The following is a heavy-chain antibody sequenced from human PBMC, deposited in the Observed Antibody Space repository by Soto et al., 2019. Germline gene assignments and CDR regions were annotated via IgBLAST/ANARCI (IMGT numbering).Heavy chain of an antibody. CDR1: SGSISSSNW. CDR3: AREVVAVAGFDY. Sequence: SETLSLTCAVSSGSISSSNWWSWVRQPPGKGLEWIGEIYHSGSTNYNPSLKSRVTISVDKSKNQFSLKLSSVTAADTAVYYCAREVVAVAGFDYWGQGTLVTVSS. J-gene: IGHJ4*02. D-gene: IGHD6-19*01. V-gene: IGHV4-4*02. CDR2: IYHSGST.